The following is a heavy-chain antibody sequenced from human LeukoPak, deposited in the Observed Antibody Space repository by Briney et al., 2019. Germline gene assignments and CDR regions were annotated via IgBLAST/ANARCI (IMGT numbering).Heavy chain of an antibody. Sequence: SETLSLTCTVYGGSISSYYWSWIRQPPGKGLEWIGYIYYSGSTNYNPSLKSRVTISVDTSKNQFSLKLSSVTAADTAVYYCATSVNWLFYFDYWGQGTLVTVSS. D-gene: IGHD1-1*01. CDR1: GGSISSYY. J-gene: IGHJ4*02. CDR3: ATSVNWLFYFDY. V-gene: IGHV4-59*01. CDR2: IYYSGST.